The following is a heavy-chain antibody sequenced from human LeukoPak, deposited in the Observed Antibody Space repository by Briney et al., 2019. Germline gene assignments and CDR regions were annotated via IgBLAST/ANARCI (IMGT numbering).Heavy chain of an antibody. CDR2: ISWNGGST. V-gene: IGHV3-20*04. J-gene: IGHJ3*02. D-gene: IGHD3-16*01. CDR3: AKTLGPFGSYDAFDI. CDR1: GYTFDDHG. Sequence: GGSLRLSCVGFGYTFDDHGMIWVRQAPGKGLEWVAGISWNGGSTGYGDSVKGRFTVSRDNAKNSLYLQMNSLRAEDTALYYCAKTLGPFGSYDAFDIWGQGIMVTVSS.